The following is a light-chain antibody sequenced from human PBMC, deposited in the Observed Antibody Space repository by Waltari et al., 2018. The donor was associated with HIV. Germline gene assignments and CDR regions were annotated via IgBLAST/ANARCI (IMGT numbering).Light chain of an antibody. Sequence: AVTQPASVSGLPGQSTTISCTGDDSDFGPYNSVSWYQQPSGKPPRLILHDVDRRASGVSDRFSGSMSGNTASLTISGLRAEDEGHYYCASFTDDNTVIFGGGTEVTVL. CDR3: ASFTDDNTVI. V-gene: IGLV2-14*03. CDR1: DSDFGPYNS. CDR2: DVD. J-gene: IGLJ2*01.